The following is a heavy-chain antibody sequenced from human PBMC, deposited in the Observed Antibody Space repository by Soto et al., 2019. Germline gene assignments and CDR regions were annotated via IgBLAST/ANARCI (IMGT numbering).Heavy chain of an antibody. V-gene: IGHV1-2*04. CDR2: INPNSGGT. CDR1: GYTFTGYY. J-gene: IGHJ6*02. Sequence: ASVKVSCKASGYTFTGYYMHWVRQAPGQGLEWMGWINPNSGGTNYAQKFQGWVTMTRETSISTAYMELSRLRSDATAVYYCARDSPDPPGRVRGVESAKDYYYGMDVWGQGTTVTVSS. D-gene: IGHD3-10*01. CDR3: ARDSPDPPGRVRGVESAKDYYYGMDV.